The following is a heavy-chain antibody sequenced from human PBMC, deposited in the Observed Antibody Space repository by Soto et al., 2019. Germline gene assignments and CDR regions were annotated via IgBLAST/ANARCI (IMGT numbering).Heavy chain of an antibody. CDR1: GGSISSGGYS. V-gene: IGHV4-30-2*01. J-gene: IGHJ4*02. CDR2: IYHSGHL. D-gene: IGHD3-16*01. CDR3: AREGGDYRFDY. Sequence: ASETLSLTCAVSGGSISSGGYSWSWIRQPPGKGLEWIGYIYHSGHLKYNPSLKSRLTISVDPPKNQISLRLTSVTAADTAVYYCAREGGDYRFDYWGQGALVTVSS.